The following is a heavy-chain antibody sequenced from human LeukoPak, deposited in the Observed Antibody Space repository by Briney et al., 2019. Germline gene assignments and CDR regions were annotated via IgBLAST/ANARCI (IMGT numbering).Heavy chain of an antibody. D-gene: IGHD3-22*01. J-gene: IGHJ4*02. CDR3: AIYDSSGYYLDH. V-gene: IGHV4-39*01. CDR2: LYYSGTT. CDR1: GGSISRNTYC. Sequence: SETLSLTCNVSGGSISRNTYCWGWLGQPPGEGLEWLGSLYYSGTTYSNPSLKSRVTISVNTSKNQFFLTLSSVTAADTAVYYCAIYDSSGYYLDHWGQGTLVTVSS.